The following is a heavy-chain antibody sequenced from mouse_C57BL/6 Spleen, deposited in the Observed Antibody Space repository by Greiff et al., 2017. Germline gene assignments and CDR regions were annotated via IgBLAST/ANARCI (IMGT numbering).Heavy chain of an antibody. CDR1: GYTFTSYW. V-gene: IGHV1-69*01. J-gene: IGHJ4*01. Sequence: QVQLQQSGAELVMPGASVKLSCKASGYTFTSYWMHWVKQRPGQGLEWIGEIDPSDSYANYNQKFKGKSTLTVDKSSSTAYMQLSSRTSEDSAVYYCARSSRTGAMDYWGQGTSVTVSS. CDR2: IDPSDSYA. CDR3: ARSSRTGAMDY.